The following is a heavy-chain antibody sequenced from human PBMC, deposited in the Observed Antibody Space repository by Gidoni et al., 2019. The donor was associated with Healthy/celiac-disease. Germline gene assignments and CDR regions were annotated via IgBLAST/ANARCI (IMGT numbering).Heavy chain of an antibody. CDR3: ATDKWLQFFDY. CDR2: ICSSSSTI. CDR1: GFHFSSYS. D-gene: IGHD5-12*01. J-gene: IGHJ4*02. V-gene: IGHV3-48*01. Sequence: EGQLVEAGGGLVPAGGSLRISCAAPGFHFSSYSMNWVRQAPGMGLEWVSYICSSSSTIYYADSVKGRFTISSDNAKNSLSLQMNSLRAEDTAVFYCATDKWLQFFDYWGQGTLVTVSS.